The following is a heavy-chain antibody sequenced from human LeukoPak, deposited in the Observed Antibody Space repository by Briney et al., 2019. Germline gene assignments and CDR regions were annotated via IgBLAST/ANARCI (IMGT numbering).Heavy chain of an antibody. D-gene: IGHD1-26*01. CDR3: ARDVAASLVGATKHDDY. J-gene: IGHJ4*02. V-gene: IGHV3-48*04. Sequence: GGSLRLPCAASGFTFSSYSMNWVRQAPGKGLEWVSYISSSSSTIYYADSVKGRFTISRDNAKNSLYLQMNSLRAEDTAVYYCARDVAASLVGATKHDDYWGQGTLVTVSS. CDR2: ISSSSSTI. CDR1: GFTFSSYS.